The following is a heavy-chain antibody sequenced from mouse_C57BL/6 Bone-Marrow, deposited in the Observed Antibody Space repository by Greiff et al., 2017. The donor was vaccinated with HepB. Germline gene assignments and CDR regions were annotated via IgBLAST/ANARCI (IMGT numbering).Heavy chain of an antibody. V-gene: IGHV1-82*01. CDR3: ARGGYYGREYYAMDY. D-gene: IGHD1-1*01. CDR1: GYAFSSSW. CDR2: IYPGDGDT. Sequence: QVQLQQSGPELVKPGASVKISCKASGYAFSSSWMNWVKQRPGKGLEWIGRIYPGDGDTNYNGQFKGKATLTADKSSSTAYMQLSSLTSEDSAVYCCARGGYYGREYYAMDYWGQGTSVTVSS. J-gene: IGHJ4*01.